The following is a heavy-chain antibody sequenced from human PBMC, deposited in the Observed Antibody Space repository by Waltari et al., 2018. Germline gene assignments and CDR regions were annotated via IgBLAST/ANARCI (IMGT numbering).Heavy chain of an antibody. CDR2: IYPEDSDI. CDR3: ARIMEMARSTRWGMDV. Sequence: EVQLVQSGAEVKKPGEALKISCKGSGYSFTTSWVGWVREVPGKGLEWMGIIYPEDSDIRYSPSFHGRVTISADKSISTAYLHWSGLKASDSATYYCARIMEMARSTRWGMDVWGQGTTVTVSS. CDR1: GYSFTTSW. V-gene: IGHV5-51*01. D-gene: IGHD2-2*01. J-gene: IGHJ6*01.